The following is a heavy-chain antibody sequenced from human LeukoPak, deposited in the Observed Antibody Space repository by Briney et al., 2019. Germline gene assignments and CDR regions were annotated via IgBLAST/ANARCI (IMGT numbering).Heavy chain of an antibody. CDR3: ARDPLLNWNYERSWFDP. CDR1: GGTFSSYA. D-gene: IGHD1-7*01. J-gene: IGHJ5*02. CDR2: IIPILGIA. V-gene: IGHV1-69*04. Sequence: SVKVSCKASGGTFSSYAISWVRQAPGQGLEWMGRIIPILGIANYAQKFRGRVTITADKSTSTAYMELSSLRSEDTAVYYCARDPLLNWNYERSWFDPWGQGTLVTVSS.